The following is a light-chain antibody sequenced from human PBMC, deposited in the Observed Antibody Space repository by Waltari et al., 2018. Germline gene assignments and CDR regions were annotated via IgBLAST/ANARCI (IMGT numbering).Light chain of an antibody. Sequence: QSVLPQPPSASGTPGQRLTISCSGGDSNIGSNPVNWYQQVPGTAPKLLIHINNKRPSGVPDRFSGSKSGTSASLAINGLQSEDEADYYCAAWDNSLNGPVFGGGTKLTVL. V-gene: IGLV1-44*01. CDR1: DSNIGSNP. CDR3: AAWDNSLNGPV. CDR2: INN. J-gene: IGLJ2*01.